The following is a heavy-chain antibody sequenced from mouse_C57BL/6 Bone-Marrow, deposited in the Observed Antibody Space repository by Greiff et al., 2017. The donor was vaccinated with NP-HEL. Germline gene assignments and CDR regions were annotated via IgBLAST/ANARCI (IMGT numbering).Heavy chain of an antibody. J-gene: IGHJ2*01. CDR2: IDPNSGGT. CDR1: GYTFTSYW. Sequence: QVQLKQPGAELVKPGASVKLSCKASGYTFTSYWMHWVKQRPGRGLEWIGRIDPNSGGTKYNEKFKSKATLTVDKPSSTAYMQLSSLTSEDSAVYYCARVVIRDYSYYFDYWGQGTTLTVSS. D-gene: IGHD1-1*01. CDR3: ARVVIRDYSYYFDY. V-gene: IGHV1-72*01.